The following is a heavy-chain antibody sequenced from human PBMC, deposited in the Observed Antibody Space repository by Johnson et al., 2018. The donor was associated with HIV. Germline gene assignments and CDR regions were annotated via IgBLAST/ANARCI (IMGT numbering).Heavy chain of an antibody. CDR1: GFTFSSYA. CDR2: IWYDGSNK. J-gene: IGHJ3*02. Sequence: QVQLVESGGGVVQPGRSLRLSCAASGFTFSSYAMHWVRQAPGKGLEWVAVIWYDGSNKYYGDSVKGRFTISRDNSKNTVYLQMNSLRAEDTAVYYCAREDQNWNYDHAFDIWGQGKMVTVSS. V-gene: IGHV3-30*04. CDR3: AREDQNWNYDHAFDI. D-gene: IGHD1-7*01.